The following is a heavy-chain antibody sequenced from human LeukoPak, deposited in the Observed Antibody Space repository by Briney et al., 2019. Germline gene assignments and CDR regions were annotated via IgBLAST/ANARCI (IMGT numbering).Heavy chain of an antibody. D-gene: IGHD6-19*01. CDR1: GGSISSSNW. J-gene: IGHJ4*02. V-gene: IGHV4-4*02. Sequence: MSSETLSLTCAVSGGSISSSNWWSWVRQPPGKGLEWIGEIYHSGSTNYNPSLKSRVTISVDTSKNQFSLKLSSVTAADTAVYYCAREAYSSGWYSIGYFDYWGQGTLVTVSS. CDR2: IYHSGST. CDR3: AREAYSSGWYSIGYFDY.